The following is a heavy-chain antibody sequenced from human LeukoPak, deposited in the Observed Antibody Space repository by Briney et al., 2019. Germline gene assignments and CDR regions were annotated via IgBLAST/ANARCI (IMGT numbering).Heavy chain of an antibody. Sequence: GGSLRLSCAASGFTFSSYGMHWVRQAPGKGLEWVAVIWYDGSNEYYADSVKGRFTISRDNSKNTLYLQMNSLRAEDTAVYYCARDVSPAFLCTADYGDPTGYYGMDVWGQGTTVTVSS. CDR1: GFTFSSYG. V-gene: IGHV3-33*01. CDR2: IWYDGSNE. CDR3: ARDVSPAFLCTADYGDPTGYYGMDV. J-gene: IGHJ6*02. D-gene: IGHD4-17*01.